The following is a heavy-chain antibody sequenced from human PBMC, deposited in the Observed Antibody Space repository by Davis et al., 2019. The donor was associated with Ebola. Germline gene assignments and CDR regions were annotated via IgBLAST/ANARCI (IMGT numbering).Heavy chain of an antibody. Sequence: MPSETLSLTCAVYGGSFSGYYWSWIRQPPGKGLEWIGEINHSGSTNYNPSLKSRVTISVDKSKNQFSLKLSSVTAADTAVYYCARGSAAGVYFDYWGQGTLVTVSS. V-gene: IGHV4-34*01. J-gene: IGHJ4*02. CDR3: ARGSAAGVYFDY. CDR2: INHSGST. D-gene: IGHD6-13*01. CDR1: GGSFSGYY.